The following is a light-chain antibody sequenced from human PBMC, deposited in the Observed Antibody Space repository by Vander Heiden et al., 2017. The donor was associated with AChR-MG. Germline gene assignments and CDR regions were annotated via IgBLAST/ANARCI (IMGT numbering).Light chain of an antibody. CDR2: GVS. CDR3: HQDDTSPWT. J-gene: IGKJ1*01. CDR1: HSVSSSY. Sequence: EIVLPQSPGTLSLSPGERATLSCRASHSVSSSYLAWYHQKPGQTPRLLIYGVSTRATGIPDRFSGSGSGTDFTLTISRLEPEDSAVYYCHQDDTSPWTFGQGTKVEIK. V-gene: IGKV3-20*01.